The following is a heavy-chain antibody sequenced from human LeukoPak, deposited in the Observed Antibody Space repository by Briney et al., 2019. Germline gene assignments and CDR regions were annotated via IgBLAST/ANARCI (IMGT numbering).Heavy chain of an antibody. CDR1: GFTFSSNA. D-gene: IGHD2-15*01. Sequence: GGSLRLSCAASGFTFSSNAMTWVRQAPGKGLEWVSTISGNGDSTYYADSVKGRFTISRDNSKNTLYLQMNNLRAEDTAVYYCAKVSGGYCSGGSCYVDYWGQGTLVTVSS. J-gene: IGHJ4*02. CDR2: ISGNGDST. V-gene: IGHV3-23*01. CDR3: AKVSGGYCSGGSCYVDY.